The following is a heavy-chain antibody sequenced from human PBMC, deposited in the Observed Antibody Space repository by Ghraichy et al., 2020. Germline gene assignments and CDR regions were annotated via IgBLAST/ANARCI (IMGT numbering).Heavy chain of an antibody. J-gene: IGHJ5*02. CDR3: ARGSPSDVEGRFGP. V-gene: IGHV4-59*01. Sequence: SQTLSLTCSVSGASISSYHWSWLRQAPGKGLEWVGIIHYSGTTKYSPSLKSRLSISLDMSKSQFSLKLTSVTAADTAVYFCARGSPSDVEGRFGPWGPGTQVIVSS. CDR2: IHYSGTT. CDR1: GASISSYH. D-gene: IGHD2-21*01.